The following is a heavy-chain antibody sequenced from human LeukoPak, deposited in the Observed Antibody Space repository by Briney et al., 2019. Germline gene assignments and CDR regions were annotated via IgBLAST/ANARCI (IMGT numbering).Heavy chain of an antibody. CDR1: GGSISSYY. Sequence: SETLSLTCTVSGGSISSYYWSWIRQPPGKGLEWIGYIYYSGSTNYNPSLKSRVTMSVDTSKNQFSLKLSSVTAADTAVYYCAREERFLECPEDYWGQGTLVTVSS. D-gene: IGHD3-3*01. J-gene: IGHJ4*02. CDR3: AREERFLECPEDY. CDR2: IYYSGST. V-gene: IGHV4-59*12.